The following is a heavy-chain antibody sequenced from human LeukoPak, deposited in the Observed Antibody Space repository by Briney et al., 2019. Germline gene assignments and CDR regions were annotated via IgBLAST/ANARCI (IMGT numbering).Heavy chain of an antibody. CDR3: ARQGIAAADTSAEYFQH. J-gene: IGHJ1*01. V-gene: IGHV4-59*08. CDR2: IYYSGST. CDR1: GGSISSYY. D-gene: IGHD6-13*01. Sequence: SETLSLTCTVSGGSISSYYWSWIRQPPGKGLEWIGYIYYSGSTNYNPSLKSRVTISVDTSKNQLSLKLSSVTAADTAVYYCARQGIAAADTSAEYFQHWGQGTLVTVSS.